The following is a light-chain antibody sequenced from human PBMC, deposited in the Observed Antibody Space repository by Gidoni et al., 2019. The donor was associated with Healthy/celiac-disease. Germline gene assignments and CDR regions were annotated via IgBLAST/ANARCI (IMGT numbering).Light chain of an antibody. CDR1: QSISSY. J-gene: IGKJ2*02. V-gene: IGKV1-39*01. CDR2: AAS. Sequence: DIQMTQSQASRSASVGDRVTITCRTSQSISSYLNWYQQKPGTAPKFLIYAASSLHSGVPSRFSGSGSGTDFTLTISSLQPEDFATYYCQQSYSTPRTFXXXTKLEIK. CDR3: QQSYSTPRT.